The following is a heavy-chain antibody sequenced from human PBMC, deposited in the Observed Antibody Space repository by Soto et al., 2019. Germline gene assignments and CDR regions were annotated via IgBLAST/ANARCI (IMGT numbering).Heavy chain of an antibody. Sequence: GGSLRLSCAASGFTFSSYAMSWVRQAPGKGLEWVSAISGSGGSTYYADSVKGRFTISRDNSKNTLYLQMNSLRAEDTAVYYCLIVVVITHDAFDIWGQGTMVTVSS. CDR3: LIVVVITHDAFDI. CDR2: ISGSGGST. J-gene: IGHJ3*02. V-gene: IGHV3-23*01. CDR1: GFTFSSYA. D-gene: IGHD3-22*01.